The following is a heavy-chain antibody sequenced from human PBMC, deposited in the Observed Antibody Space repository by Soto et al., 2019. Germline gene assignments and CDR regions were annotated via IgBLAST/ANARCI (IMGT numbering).Heavy chain of an antibody. Sequence: AGGSLRLSCTASGFTFGDYAMSWVRQAPGKGLEWVGFIRSKAYGGTTEYAASVKGRFTISRDDSKSIAHLQMNSLKTEDTAVYYCTSMVRGVIGSWFDPWGQGTLVTVSS. CDR1: GFTFGDYA. J-gene: IGHJ5*02. CDR2: IRSKAYGGTT. V-gene: IGHV3-49*04. D-gene: IGHD3-10*01. CDR3: TSMVRGVIGSWFDP.